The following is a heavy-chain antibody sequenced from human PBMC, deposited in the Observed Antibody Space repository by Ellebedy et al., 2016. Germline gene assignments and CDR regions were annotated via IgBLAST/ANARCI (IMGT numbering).Heavy chain of an antibody. V-gene: IGHV3-23*01. CDR2: ISGGGDSR. J-gene: IGHJ4*02. Sequence: GESLKISXAVSGLPFSTFFMSWVRRAPGKGLEWVSTISGGGDSRYFADSVKGRFTISRDNSKNTLYLHMDNLRVDDTAIYYCRYGHYSNVWGQGTLVTVS. CDR1: GLPFSTFF. D-gene: IGHD5-18*01. CDR3: RYGHYSNV.